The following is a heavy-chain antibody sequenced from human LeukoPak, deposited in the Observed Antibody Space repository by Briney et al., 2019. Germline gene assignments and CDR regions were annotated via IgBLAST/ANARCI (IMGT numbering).Heavy chain of an antibody. CDR2: INQDGGEI. CDR1: GFTFSSYA. J-gene: IGHJ3*02. CDR3: AKDRDDYVWGSYLGAFDI. V-gene: IGHV3-7*03. Sequence: PGGSLRLSCAASGFTFSSYAMSWVRQAPGKGLEWVASINQDGGEIHYVDSVKGRFTISRDNSKNTLYLQMNSLRAEDTAVFYCAKDRDDYVWGSYLGAFDIWGQGTMVTVSS. D-gene: IGHD3-16*01.